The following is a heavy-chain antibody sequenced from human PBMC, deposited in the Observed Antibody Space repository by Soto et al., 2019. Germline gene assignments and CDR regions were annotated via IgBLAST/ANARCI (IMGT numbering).Heavy chain of an antibody. J-gene: IGHJ6*02. Sequence: PGGSLRLSCAASGFTFSSYWMSWVRQAPGKGLEWVANIKQDGSEKYYVDSVKGRFTISRDNAKNSLYLQMNSLRAEDTAVYYCARELYCTNGVCYAPVPYDGMDVWGQGTTVTVS. CDR1: GFTFSSYW. D-gene: IGHD2-8*01. V-gene: IGHV3-7*01. CDR3: ARELYCTNGVCYAPVPYDGMDV. CDR2: IKQDGSEK.